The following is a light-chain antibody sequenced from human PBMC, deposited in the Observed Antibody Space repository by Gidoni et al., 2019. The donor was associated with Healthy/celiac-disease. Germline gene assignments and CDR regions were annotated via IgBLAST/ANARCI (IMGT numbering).Light chain of an antibody. CDR2: GAS. J-gene: IGKJ1*01. CDR3: QQYGSSRT. Sequence: ELALTQSPGTLSLSPGERATLSCSASQSVSSSYLDWYQQKPGQAPRPLVYGASSRATGIPDRFSGSGYGTDFTLTISRLEPEDFAVYYCQQYGSSRTFGQGTKVEIK. V-gene: IGKV3-20*01. CDR1: QSVSSSY.